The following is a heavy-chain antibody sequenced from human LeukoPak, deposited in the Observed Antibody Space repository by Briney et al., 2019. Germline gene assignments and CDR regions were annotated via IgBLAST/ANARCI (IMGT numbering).Heavy chain of an antibody. Sequence: SQTLSLTCTVSGGSISGGAYYWTWIRQPPGKGLEWIGYISHSGSAYYNPSLKSRVTISVDRSKNQFSLKLRSATAADTAVYYCVREGEQRDAGGFDYWGQGTLVTVSS. CDR2: ISHSGSA. V-gene: IGHV4-30-2*01. CDR3: VREGEQRDAGGFDY. CDR1: GGSISGGAYY. J-gene: IGHJ4*02. D-gene: IGHD3-16*01.